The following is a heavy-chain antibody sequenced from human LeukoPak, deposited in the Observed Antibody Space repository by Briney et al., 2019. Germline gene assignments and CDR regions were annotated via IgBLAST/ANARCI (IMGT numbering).Heavy chain of an antibody. V-gene: IGHV4-39*01. CDR1: GGSLSSSGYY. CDR3: ASHILDASGSMTDLPFDY. D-gene: IGHD1-1*01. CDR2: VYDSGST. Sequence: SETLCLSCAVSGGSLSSSGYYWGCLRPPPGKGLEWLGCVYDSGSTYLKPSLKSRVTISVDPTKNQFFLKLISLTAATTSFYFCASHILDASGSMTDLPFDYWGQGTLVTVSS. J-gene: IGHJ4*02.